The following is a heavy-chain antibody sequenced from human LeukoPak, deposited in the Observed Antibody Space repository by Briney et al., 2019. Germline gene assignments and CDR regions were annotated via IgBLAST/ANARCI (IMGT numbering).Heavy chain of an antibody. J-gene: IGHJ6*03. D-gene: IGHD3-16*01. CDR3: ARELSAGGYYYYYMDV. CDR1: GYTFTSYG. Sequence: ASVKVSCKASGYTFTSYGISWVRQAPGRGLEWMGWISAYNGNTNYAQKLQGRVTMTTDTSTSTAYMELRSLRSDDTAVYYCARELSAGGYYYYYMDVWGKGTTVTVSS. CDR2: ISAYNGNT. V-gene: IGHV1-18*01.